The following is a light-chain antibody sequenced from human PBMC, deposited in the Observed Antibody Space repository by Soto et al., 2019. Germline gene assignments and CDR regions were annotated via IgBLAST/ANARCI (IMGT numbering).Light chain of an antibody. CDR1: QDINSW. Sequence: DIQMTQSPSSVSASVGDRVTITCRASQDINSWLAWYQQKPGLAPKLLIYKASSLQGGVPSRFSGSRSATDFTLTISSLQPEDFATYFCQQGKSFPLTVGGGTKVDIK. CDR3: QQGKSFPLT. CDR2: KAS. V-gene: IGKV1-12*01. J-gene: IGKJ4*01.